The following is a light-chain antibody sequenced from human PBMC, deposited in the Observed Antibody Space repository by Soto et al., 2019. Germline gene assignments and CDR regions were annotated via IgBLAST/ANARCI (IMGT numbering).Light chain of an antibody. CDR2: EAS. CDR3: QQYNGYWT. V-gene: IGKV1-5*03. J-gene: IGKJ1*01. Sequence: DLQMTQSPSTLSASVGDRFTITCRASQSISNSLAWYQQKPGKAPKLLIYEASSLKSGVPSRFSGSGSGTEYTLTISSLQPDDSATYYCQQYNGYWTFGQGTKVEIK. CDR1: QSISNS.